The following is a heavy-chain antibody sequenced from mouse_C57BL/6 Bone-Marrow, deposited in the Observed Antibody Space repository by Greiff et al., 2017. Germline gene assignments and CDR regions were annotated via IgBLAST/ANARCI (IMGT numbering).Heavy chain of an antibody. CDR2: INYDGSST. D-gene: IGHD1-1*01. Sequence: EVKVVESEGGLVQPGSSMKLSCTASGFTFSDYYMAWVRQVPEKGLEWVANINYDGSSTYYLDSLKSRFIISRDNAKNILYLQMSSLKSEDTATYYCARAGGNYGTWFAYWGQGTLVTVSA. CDR3: ARAGGNYGTWFAY. J-gene: IGHJ3*01. CDR1: GFTFSDYY. V-gene: IGHV5-16*01.